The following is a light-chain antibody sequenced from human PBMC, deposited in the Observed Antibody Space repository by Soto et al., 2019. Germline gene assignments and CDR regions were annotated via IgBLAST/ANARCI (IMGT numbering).Light chain of an antibody. Sequence: QSALTQPASVSGSPGQSITISCTGTSSDVGGYNYVSWYRQHPGKAPKLMIYDVSNRPSGVSNRFSGSKSGNTASLTISGLQAEDEDDYYCCSYTSGGYVFGTGTKVTVL. CDR3: CSYTSGGYV. J-gene: IGLJ1*01. CDR1: SSDVGGYNY. CDR2: DVS. V-gene: IGLV2-14*01.